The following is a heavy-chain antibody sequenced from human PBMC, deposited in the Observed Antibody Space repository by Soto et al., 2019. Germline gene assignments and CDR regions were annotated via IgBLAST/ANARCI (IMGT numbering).Heavy chain of an antibody. V-gene: IGHV1-69*01. J-gene: IGHJ6*02. CDR1: GGTFSSYA. CDR3: ARDRGGSSSSLYYYGMDV. D-gene: IGHD6-6*01. CDR2: IIPIFGTA. Sequence: QVQLVRSGAEVKKPGSSVKVSCKASGGTFSSYAISWVRQAPGQGLEWMGGIIPIFGTANYAQKFQGRVTITADESTSTAYMELSSLRSEDTAVYYCARDRGGSSSSLYYYGMDVWGQGTTVTVSS.